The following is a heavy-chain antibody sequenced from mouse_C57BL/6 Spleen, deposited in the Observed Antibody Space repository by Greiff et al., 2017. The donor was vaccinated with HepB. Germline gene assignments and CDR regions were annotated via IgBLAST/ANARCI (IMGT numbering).Heavy chain of an antibody. CDR3: ARHYGSSYDWYFDV. CDR1: GYAFTNYL. Sequence: VQLQQSGAELVRPGTSVKVSCKASGYAFTNYLIEWVKQRPGQGLEWIGVINPGSGGTNYNEKFKGKATLTADKSSSTAYMQLSSLTSEDSAVYFCARHYGSSYDWYFDVWGTGTTVTVSS. V-gene: IGHV1-54*01. J-gene: IGHJ1*03. CDR2: INPGSGGT. D-gene: IGHD1-1*01.